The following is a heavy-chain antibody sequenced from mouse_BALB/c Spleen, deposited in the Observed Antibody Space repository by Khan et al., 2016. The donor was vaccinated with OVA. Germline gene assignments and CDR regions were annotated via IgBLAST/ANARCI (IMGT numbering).Heavy chain of an antibody. CDR3: ARSNSYWYFDV. CDR1: GYTFTNYG. V-gene: IGHV9-3-1*01. CDR2: INTYTGEP. Sequence: QVQLKQSGPELKKPGETVKISCKATGYTFTNYGMNWVKQAPGKGLKWMGWINTYTGEPTYADDFKGRSAFSLETSASTAYLQIKNLKSEDTATSFCARSNSYWYFDVWGAGTTVTVSS. D-gene: IGHD4-1*02. J-gene: IGHJ1*01.